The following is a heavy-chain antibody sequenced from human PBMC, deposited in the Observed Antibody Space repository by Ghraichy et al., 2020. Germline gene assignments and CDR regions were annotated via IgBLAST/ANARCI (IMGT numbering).Heavy chain of an antibody. V-gene: IGHV1-8*01. D-gene: IGHD6-13*01. Sequence: ASVKVSCKASGYTFTSYDINWVRQATGQGLEWMGWMNPNSGNTGYAQKFQGRVTMTRNTSISTAYMELSSLRSEDTAVYYCAREQIAAAGTNNWFDPWGQGTLVTVSS. CDR3: AREQIAAAGTNNWFDP. J-gene: IGHJ5*02. CDR1: GYTFTSYD. CDR2: MNPNSGNT.